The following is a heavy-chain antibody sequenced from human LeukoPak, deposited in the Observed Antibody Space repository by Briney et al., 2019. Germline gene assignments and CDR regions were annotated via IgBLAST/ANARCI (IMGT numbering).Heavy chain of an antibody. CDR2: IWFDGTEK. Sequence: PGTSLRLSCAASGLTFRNYAMHWVRQAPGGRLEWVAVIWFDGTEKYYAASVMGRFTISRDSSESTLYLQMNGLRTEDTAVYYCARDAVVAAAAYNWFDPWGQGTLVTVSS. CDR3: ARDAVVAAAAYNWFDP. CDR1: GLTFRNYA. J-gene: IGHJ5*02. V-gene: IGHV3-33*01. D-gene: IGHD6-13*01.